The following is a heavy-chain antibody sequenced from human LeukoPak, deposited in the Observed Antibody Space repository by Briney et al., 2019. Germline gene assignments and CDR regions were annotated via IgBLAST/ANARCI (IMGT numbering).Heavy chain of an antibody. J-gene: IGHJ4*02. CDR3: ARGVHSGSCGY. Sequence: PGGSLRLSCATSWFTVSSNYMGWVRQAPGKGLEWVSVIYSGGSTYYADSVKGRFTISRDNSKNTLYLQMNSLRAEDTAVYYCARGVHSGSCGYWGQGTLVTVSS. D-gene: IGHD1-26*01. CDR1: WFTVSSNY. CDR2: IYSGGST. V-gene: IGHV3-53*01.